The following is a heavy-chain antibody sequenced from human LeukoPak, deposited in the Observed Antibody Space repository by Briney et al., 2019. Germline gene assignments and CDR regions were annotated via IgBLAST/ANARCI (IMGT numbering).Heavy chain of an antibody. CDR1: GGSISSYY. V-gene: IGHV4-4*07. CDR3: ARVYCSSNSCYLDY. D-gene: IGHD2-2*01. J-gene: IGHJ4*02. Sequence: PSETLSLTCTVSGGSISSYYWSWIRQPAGKGLEWIGRIYTSGSTNYNPSLKSRVTMSVDTSKNQFSLKLSSVTAADTAVYYCARVYCSSNSCYLDYWSQGTLVTVSS. CDR2: IYTSGST.